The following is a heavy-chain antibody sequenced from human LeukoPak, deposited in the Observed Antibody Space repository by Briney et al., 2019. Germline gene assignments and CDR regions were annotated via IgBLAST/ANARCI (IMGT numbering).Heavy chain of an antibody. CDR1: GFTFSSYA. V-gene: IGHV3-30*04. CDR3: ARASLAGSSWYSFDY. CDR2: ISYDGSNK. J-gene: IGHJ4*02. D-gene: IGHD6-13*01. Sequence: PGGSLRLSCAASGFTFSSYAMHWVRQAPGKGLEWVAVISYDGSNKYYADSVKGRFTISRDNSKNTLYLQMNSLRAEDTAVYYCARASLAGSSWYSFDYWGQGTLVTVSS.